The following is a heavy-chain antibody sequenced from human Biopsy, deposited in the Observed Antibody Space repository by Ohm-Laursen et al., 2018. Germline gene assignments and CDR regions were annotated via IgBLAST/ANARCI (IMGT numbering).Heavy chain of an antibody. CDR1: GGSISSSSYS. J-gene: IGHJ5*02. CDR3: ARHPTGFWFDP. V-gene: IGHV4-39*01. Sequence: SQTLSLTCTVSGGSISSSSYSWAWLRQPPGKGLEWIGSIYNTETTFYNPSLKSRVTISVDTSTNQFSLKVSSVTAADTALYFCARHPTGFWFDPWGHGTLVTVSS. CDR2: IYNTETT.